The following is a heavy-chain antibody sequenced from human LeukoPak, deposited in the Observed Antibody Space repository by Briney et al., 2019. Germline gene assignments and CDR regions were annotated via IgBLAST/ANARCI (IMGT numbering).Heavy chain of an antibody. Sequence: GGSLRLSCAASGFIFNNYGLIWVRQAPGKGLQWVSAISNDGGGTTSADFVKGRFTISRDNSKNTLFLQMSSLRAEDTALYYCAKGGSGYFADLWGQGTLVTVSS. D-gene: IGHD3-22*01. CDR2: ISNDGGGT. CDR3: AKGGSGYFADL. J-gene: IGHJ5*02. V-gene: IGHV3-23*01. CDR1: GFIFNNYG.